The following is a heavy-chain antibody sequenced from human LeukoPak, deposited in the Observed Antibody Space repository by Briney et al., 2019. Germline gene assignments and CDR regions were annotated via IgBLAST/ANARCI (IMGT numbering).Heavy chain of an antibody. D-gene: IGHD5-24*01. CDR3: ARAETAYYFDY. CDR1: GGKFSSYA. CDR2: IIPILGIA. V-gene: IGHV1-69*04. Sequence: ASVKVSCKASGGKFSSYAISWVRQAPGQGLEWMGRIIPILGIANYAQKFQGRVTITADKSTSTAYMELSSLRSEDTAVYYCARAETAYYFDYWGQGTLVTVSS. J-gene: IGHJ4*02.